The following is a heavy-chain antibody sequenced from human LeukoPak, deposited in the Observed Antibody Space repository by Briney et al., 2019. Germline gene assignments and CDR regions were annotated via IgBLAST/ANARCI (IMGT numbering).Heavy chain of an antibody. Sequence: PGGSLRLSCAASGFTFSSYSMNWVRQAPGKGLEWVSYISSSSSTIYYADSVKGRFTISRDNAKNSLYLQMNSLRAEDTAVYYCARDLVRLGESSFDYWGQRTLVTISS. J-gene: IGHJ4*02. V-gene: IGHV3-48*04. CDR3: ARDLVRLGESSFDY. CDR1: GFTFSSYS. CDR2: ISSSSSTI. D-gene: IGHD3-16*01.